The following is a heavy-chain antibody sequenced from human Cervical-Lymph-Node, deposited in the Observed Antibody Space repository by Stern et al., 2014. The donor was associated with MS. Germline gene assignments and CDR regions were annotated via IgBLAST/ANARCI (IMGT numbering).Heavy chain of an antibody. J-gene: IGHJ5*02. CDR3: ARHIGGGILVSGTWWFDP. D-gene: IGHD6-13*01. Sequence: VPLVESGAEVKQPGESLKISCKGAGYDFSTYWIAWVRLLPGTGLEWMGVTDPGDSDTRYSPSFRGQVTLSADKSLSTAYLQWSSLKASDTAMYYCARHIGGGILVSGTWWFDPWGQGTLVTVSS. V-gene: IGHV5-51*01. CDR1: GYDFSTYW. CDR2: TDPGDSDT.